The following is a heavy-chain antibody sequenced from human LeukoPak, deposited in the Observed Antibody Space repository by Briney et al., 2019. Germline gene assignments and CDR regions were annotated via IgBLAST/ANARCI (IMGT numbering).Heavy chain of an antibody. CDR1: GGPITSSGFL. D-gene: IGHD1-26*01. CDR2: MYHSGST. Sequence: SSETLSLTCTVSGGPITSSGFLWGWIRQPPGKGLEWIGSMYHSGSTYYNPSLKSRVTMSADTSKNQFSLTLRSVTAADTAMYFCARGQYSGSCFDNWGQGSLVTVSS. V-gene: IGHV4-39*01. CDR3: ARGQYSGSCFDN. J-gene: IGHJ4*02.